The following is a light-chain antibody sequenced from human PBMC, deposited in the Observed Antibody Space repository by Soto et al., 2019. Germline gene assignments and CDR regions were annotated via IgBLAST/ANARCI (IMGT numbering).Light chain of an antibody. V-gene: IGKV3-15*01. Sequence: ESVLTQSPASLSLSPGERATLCCRASPGVSSNLAWYQQKPGQAPRLLVYGASTRATGIPARFSGSGSGTEFTLTIGSLQSEDFVVYYCQQYSNWPPTFGQGTKVDIK. CDR2: GAS. CDR3: QQYSNWPPT. CDR1: PGVSSN. J-gene: IGKJ1*01.